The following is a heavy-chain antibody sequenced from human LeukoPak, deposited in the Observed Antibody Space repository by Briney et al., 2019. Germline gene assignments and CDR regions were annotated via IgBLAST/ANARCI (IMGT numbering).Heavy chain of an antibody. D-gene: IGHD2-15*01. CDR2: ISAGGGST. V-gene: IGHV3-23*01. Sequence: GGSLRLSCAASGFAFDDYGMSWVRQAPGKGLEWVSVISAGGGSTDFADSVKGRFTVSRDNSKNTLYLQMSSQRAEDTAVYYCAKGTLGYCSGGSCYSGYWGQGTLVTVSS. CDR3: AKGTLGYCSGGSCYSGY. J-gene: IGHJ4*02. CDR1: GFAFDDYG.